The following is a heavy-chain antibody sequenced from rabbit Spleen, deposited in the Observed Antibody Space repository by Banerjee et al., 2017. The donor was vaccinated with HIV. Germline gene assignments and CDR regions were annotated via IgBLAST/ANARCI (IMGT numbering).Heavy chain of an antibody. CDR2: IYGGVIGST. D-gene: IGHD2-1*01. Sequence: QEHLKETGGGLVQPGGSLTLSCKASGFDFSSYYMCWVRQAPGKGLESIACIYGGVIGSTYYATWAKGRFTISKTSSTTVTLQMTSLTAADTATYFCARGSATMTMVITGFYFNLWGQGTLVTVS. CDR3: ARGSATMTMVITGFYFNL. V-gene: IGHV1S45*01. CDR1: GFDFSSYY. J-gene: IGHJ4*01.